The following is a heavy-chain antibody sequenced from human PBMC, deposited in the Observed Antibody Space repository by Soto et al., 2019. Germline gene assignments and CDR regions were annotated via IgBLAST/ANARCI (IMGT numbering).Heavy chain of an antibody. D-gene: IGHD3-10*01. CDR2: IYYSGST. Sequence: QVQLQESGPGLVKPSETLSLTCTVSGGSISSYYWSWIRQPPGKGLEWIGYIYYSGSTNYNPSLKSRVTISVDTSKNQFSLKLSSVTAADTAVYYCARLRVGFGELDVWGQGTTVTVSS. V-gene: IGHV4-59*08. CDR1: GGSISSYY. CDR3: ARLRVGFGELDV. J-gene: IGHJ6*02.